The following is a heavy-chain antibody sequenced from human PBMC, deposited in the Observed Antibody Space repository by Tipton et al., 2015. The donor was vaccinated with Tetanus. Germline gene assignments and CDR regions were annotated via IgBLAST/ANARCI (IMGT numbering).Heavy chain of an antibody. V-gene: IGHV4-59*01. J-gene: IGHJ4*02. CDR2: FYYSGST. CDR1: GGSINHYY. D-gene: IGHD2-8*01. CDR3: ARDPSGGVRYFDY. Sequence: TLSLTCTVSGGSINHYYWVWIGNFYYSGSTNYNPSPKSRVTMSGDTSKNQFSLKLTSVTAADTAVYYCARDPSGGVRYFDYWGQGTLVTVSS.